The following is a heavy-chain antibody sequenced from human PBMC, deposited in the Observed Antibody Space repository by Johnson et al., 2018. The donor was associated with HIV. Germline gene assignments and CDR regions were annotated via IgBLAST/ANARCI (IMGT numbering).Heavy chain of an antibody. D-gene: IGHD5-18*01. CDR3: AKGGYSYGNAFDI. J-gene: IGHJ3*02. CDR2: ISYDGSNK. V-gene: IGHV3-30*18. CDR1: GFTFSSYG. Sequence: VQLLESGGGVVQPGRSLRLSCSASGFTFSSYGMHWVRQAPGKGLEWVAVISYDGSNKYYADSVKGRFTISRDNSKNTLYLQMNSLRAEDTAVYYCAKGGYSYGNAFDIWGQGTMVTVSS.